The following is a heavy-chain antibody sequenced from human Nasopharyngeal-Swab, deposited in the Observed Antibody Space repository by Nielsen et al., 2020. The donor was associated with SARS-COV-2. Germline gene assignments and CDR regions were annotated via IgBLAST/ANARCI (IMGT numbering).Heavy chain of an antibody. J-gene: IGHJ5*02. D-gene: IGHD3-9*01. CDR2: INAGNGNT. Sequence: ASVKVSCKASGYTFTTYAIHCVRQAPRQRLEWMGWINAGNGNTKYSQKLQGRVTITRDTSASTAYMELSSLRSEDTAVYYCARDSSSGLRYFDWLSPGYNWFDPWGQGTLVTVSS. CDR1: GYTFTTYA. V-gene: IGHV1-3*01. CDR3: ARDSSSGLRYFDWLSPGYNWFDP.